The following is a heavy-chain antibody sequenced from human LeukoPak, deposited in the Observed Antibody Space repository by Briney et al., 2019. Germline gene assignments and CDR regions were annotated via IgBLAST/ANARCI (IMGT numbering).Heavy chain of an antibody. CDR1: GGTFSSYA. D-gene: IGHD3-22*01. Sequence: ASVKVSCKASGGTFSSYAISWVRQAPGQGLEWMGGIIPIFGTANYAQKFQGRVTITTDESTSTAYMELSSLRSEDTAVYYCARDYDSSGYYLGWFDPWGQGTLVTVSS. V-gene: IGHV1-69*05. CDR3: ARDYDSSGYYLGWFDP. J-gene: IGHJ5*02. CDR2: IIPIFGTA.